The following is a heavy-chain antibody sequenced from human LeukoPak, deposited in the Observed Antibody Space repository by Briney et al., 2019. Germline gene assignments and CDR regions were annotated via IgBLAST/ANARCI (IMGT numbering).Heavy chain of an antibody. Sequence: PGGSLRLSCAASGFTFSSYAMHWVRQAPGKGLEWVAVISYDGSNKYYADSVKGRFTISRDNSKNTLYLQMNSLRAEDTAVYYCAKDGEESIWSGYYSYYYMDVWGKGTTVTVSS. J-gene: IGHJ6*03. V-gene: IGHV3-30-3*01. CDR1: GFTFSSYA. CDR2: ISYDGSNK. CDR3: AKDGEESIWSGYYSYYYMDV. D-gene: IGHD3-3*01.